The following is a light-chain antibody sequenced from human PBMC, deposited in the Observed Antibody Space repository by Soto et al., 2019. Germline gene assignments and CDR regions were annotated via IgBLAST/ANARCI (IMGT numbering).Light chain of an antibody. Sequence: QSALTQPASVSGSSGQSITISCTGTSSDVGSYNLVSWHQQHPGKAPKLIIYEGDKRPSGISNRFSGSKSGNTASLTISGLQAEDEADYYCCSYAYSSTLVCGGGTKLTVL. CDR3: CSYAYSSTLV. CDR1: SSDVGSYNL. V-gene: IGLV2-23*01. CDR2: EGD. J-gene: IGLJ2*01.